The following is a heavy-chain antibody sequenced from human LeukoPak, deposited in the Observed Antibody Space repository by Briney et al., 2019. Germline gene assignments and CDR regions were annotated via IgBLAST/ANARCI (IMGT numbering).Heavy chain of an antibody. Sequence: PGGSLRLSSAASRFTLSNYWMSWVRQGPGKGLEWVANIKQDGSETYYVDSVKGRFTISRDNAKNSLSLQMNSLRAEDTAVYYCARQRGSGCLDYWGQGTLVTVSS. V-gene: IGHV3-7*01. J-gene: IGHJ4*02. D-gene: IGHD6-19*01. CDR3: ARQRGSGCLDY. CDR2: IKQDGSET. CDR1: RFTLSNYW.